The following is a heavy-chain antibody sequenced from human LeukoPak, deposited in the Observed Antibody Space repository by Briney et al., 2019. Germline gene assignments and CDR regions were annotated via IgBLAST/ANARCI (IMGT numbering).Heavy chain of an antibody. CDR1: GFTFSSYW. D-gene: IGHD1-26*01. CDR2: ISSDGFGP. Sequence: PGGSLRLSCAASGFTFSSYWMHWVRQAPGKGLVWVSCISSDGFGPIYADSVKGRLTISRDNAKNMVYLQMNSLTADDTAVYYCTRGGYSGSYGDYWGQGTLVTVSS. J-gene: IGHJ4*02. CDR3: TRGGYSGSYGDY. V-gene: IGHV3-74*01.